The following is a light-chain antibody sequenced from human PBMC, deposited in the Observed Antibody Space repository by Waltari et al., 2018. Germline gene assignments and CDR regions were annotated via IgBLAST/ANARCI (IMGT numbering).Light chain of an antibody. CDR2: WAS. Sequence: DIVMTQSPDSLAVSLGERATINCKSSQSVLYNSNTTNYLAWFQQKPGQPPKLRTYWASTRDSGVPDRFSGSGSGTDFTLTISSLQAEDVAVYYCQQYYSAPRTFGQGTKVEIK. J-gene: IGKJ1*01. V-gene: IGKV4-1*01. CDR3: QQYYSAPRT. CDR1: QSVLYNSNTTNY.